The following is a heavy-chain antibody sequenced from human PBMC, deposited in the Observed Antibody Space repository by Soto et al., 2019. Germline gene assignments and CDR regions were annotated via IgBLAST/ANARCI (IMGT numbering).Heavy chain of an antibody. CDR1: GYTFTSYA. Sequence: QVQLVQSGAEVKKPGASVKVSCKASGYTFTSYAMHWVRQAPGQRLEWMGWINAGNGNTKYSQKFQGRFTITSDTSASTAYLEPSSLRSEDTAVYYCASSYSNYALIDYYYYGMDVWGQGTTVTVSS. CDR2: INAGNGNT. D-gene: IGHD4-4*01. CDR3: ASSYSNYALIDYYYYGMDV. V-gene: IGHV1-3*01. J-gene: IGHJ6*02.